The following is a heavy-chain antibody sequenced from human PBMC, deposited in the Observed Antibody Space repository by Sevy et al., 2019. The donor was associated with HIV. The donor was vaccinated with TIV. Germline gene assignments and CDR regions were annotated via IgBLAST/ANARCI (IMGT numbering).Heavy chain of an antibody. CDR1: GYTLTQLS. Sequence: ASVKVSCKVSGYTLTQLSMHWMRQAPGKGLEWMGSFDPEYGETLYAQNFQGRVTMTEDTCKDTAYMALSSLRSEDTAIYYCATTKDYYDSSGSPFDYWGQGTLVTVSS. V-gene: IGHV1-24*01. J-gene: IGHJ4*02. D-gene: IGHD3-22*01. CDR2: FDPEYGET. CDR3: ATTKDYYDSSGSPFDY.